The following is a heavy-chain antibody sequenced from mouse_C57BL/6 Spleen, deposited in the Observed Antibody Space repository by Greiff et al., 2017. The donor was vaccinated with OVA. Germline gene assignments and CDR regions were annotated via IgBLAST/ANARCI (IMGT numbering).Heavy chain of an antibody. CDR3: ARDGNYVYYAMDY. CDR1: GYTFTSYW. J-gene: IGHJ4*01. CDR2: IHPNSGST. V-gene: IGHV1-64*01. Sequence: VQLQQSGAELVKPGASVKLSCKASGYTFTSYWMHWVKQRPGQGLEWIGMIHPNSGSTNYNEKFKSKATLTVDKSSSTAYMQLSSLTSEDSAVYYCARDGNYVYYAMDYWGQGTSVTVSS. D-gene: IGHD2-1*01.